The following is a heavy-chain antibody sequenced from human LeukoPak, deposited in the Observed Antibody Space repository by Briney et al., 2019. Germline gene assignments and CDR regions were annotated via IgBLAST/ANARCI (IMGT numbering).Heavy chain of an antibody. CDR1: GYTFTSHG. CDR2: ISTYNGNT. CDR3: ARSLGSSSWIYYYYYMDV. Sequence: ASVTVSCKASGYTFTSHGISWVRQAPGQGLEWMGWISTYNGNTNYAQKLQGRVTMTTDTSTSTAYMELRSLRSDDTAVYYCARSLGSSSWIYYYYYMDVWGKGTTVTVSS. D-gene: IGHD6-13*01. J-gene: IGHJ6*03. V-gene: IGHV1-18*01.